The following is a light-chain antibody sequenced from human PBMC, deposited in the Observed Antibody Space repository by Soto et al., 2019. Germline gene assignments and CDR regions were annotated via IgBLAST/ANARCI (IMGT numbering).Light chain of an antibody. CDR3: SSYTHSTTVV. J-gene: IGLJ2*01. Sequence: QSALTQPPSVSGTPGQSVTISCTGTSSDVGSYNSVSWYQQPPGTAPKLMIYDVSNRPSGVPDRFSGSKSGNTASLTISGLQAEDEADYYCSSYTHSTTVVFGGGTKLTV. CDR2: DVS. CDR1: SSDVGSYNS. V-gene: IGLV2-18*02.